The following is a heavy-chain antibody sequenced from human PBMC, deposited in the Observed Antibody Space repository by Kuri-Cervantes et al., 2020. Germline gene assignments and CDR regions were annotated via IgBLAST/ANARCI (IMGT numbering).Heavy chain of an antibody. D-gene: IGHD2-15*01. CDR1: GYSISSGYY. V-gene: IGHV4-38-2*02. J-gene: IGHJ6*03. CDR2: IYHSGS. Sequence: SQTLSLTCAVSGYSISSGYYWGWIRQPPGKGLEWIGSIYHSGSYYNPSLKSRVTISVDTSKNQFSLKLSSVTAADTAVYYCAREGRDYYYYYYMDVWGKGTTVTVSS. CDR3: AREGRDYYYYYYMDV.